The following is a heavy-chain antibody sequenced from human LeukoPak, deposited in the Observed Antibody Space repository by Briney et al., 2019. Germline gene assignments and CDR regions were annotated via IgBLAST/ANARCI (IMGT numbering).Heavy chain of an antibody. CDR1: GFTVSNYP. J-gene: IGHJ3*02. Sequence: GGSLRLSCAASGFTVSNYPMHWVRQAPGKGLESVSAVSSNGASTYYENSVKDRFIVSRDNSKNTLYLQLGSLRAEDTAVCYCAREISRGFDIWGQGTMVTVSS. CDR3: AREISRGFDI. CDR2: VSSNGAST. D-gene: IGHD2/OR15-2a*01. V-gene: IGHV3-64*01.